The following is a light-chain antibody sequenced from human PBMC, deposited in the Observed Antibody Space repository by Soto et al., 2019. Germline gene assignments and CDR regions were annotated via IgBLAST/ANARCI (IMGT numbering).Light chain of an antibody. CDR3: CSYAGSSTYV. CDR1: ASDVGTYKF. J-gene: IGLJ1*01. CDR2: ADT. Sequence: QSALTQPASVSGSPGQSITFSCTGTASDVGTYKFVSWYQHYPGKAPKVIIYADTKRPPGVSDRFSGSKSGNTASLTISGIQGEEEADYYCCSYAGSSTYVFGTGTKLTVL. V-gene: IGLV2-23*01.